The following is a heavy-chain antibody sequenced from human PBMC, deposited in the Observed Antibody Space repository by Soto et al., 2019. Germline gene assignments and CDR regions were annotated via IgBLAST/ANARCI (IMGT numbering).Heavy chain of an antibody. CDR1: GYSFTSYW. CDR3: ARPMSTVTAGGYYYGLDG. J-gene: IGHJ6*02. CDR2: IYPDNSDT. V-gene: IGHV5-51*01. D-gene: IGHD4-17*01. Sequence: EVQLVQSGAEVKKPGESLKISCKGSGYSFTSYWIGWVRQMPGKGLEWMGIIYPDNSDTRYSPSFQGQVTISADKSISTAYLQWSSLKASDTAMYYCARPMSTVTAGGYYYGLDGWGQGTTVTVSS.